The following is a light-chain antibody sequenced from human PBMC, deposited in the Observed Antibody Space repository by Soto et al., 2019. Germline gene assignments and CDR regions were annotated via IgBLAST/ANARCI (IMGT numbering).Light chain of an antibody. CDR1: QSVGST. CDR3: HQYNNWPQT. V-gene: IGKV3-15*01. CDR2: GAS. J-gene: IGKJ1*01. Sequence: ETVMTQSPATLSVSPGERATLSCRASQSVGSTLAWYQQKPGQAPRLVIYGASSRATGIPARFSGSGSGTEFTLTISSLQSEDFAVYYCHQYNNWPQTFGQGTKVEIK.